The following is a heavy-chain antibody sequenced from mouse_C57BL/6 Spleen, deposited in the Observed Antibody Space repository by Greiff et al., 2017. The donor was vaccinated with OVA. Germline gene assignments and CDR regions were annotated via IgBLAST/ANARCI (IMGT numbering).Heavy chain of an antibody. J-gene: IGHJ2*01. Sequence: VQLQQPGAELVKPGASVKMSCKASGYTFTSYWITWVKQRPGQGLEWIGDIYPGSGSTNYNEKFKSKATLTVDTSSSTAYMQLSSLTSEDSAVYDCARKEVYCGSSERDYWGQGTTLTVSS. CDR1: GYTFTSYW. CDR3: ARKEVYCGSSERDY. D-gene: IGHD1-1*01. CDR2: IYPGSGST. V-gene: IGHV1-55*01.